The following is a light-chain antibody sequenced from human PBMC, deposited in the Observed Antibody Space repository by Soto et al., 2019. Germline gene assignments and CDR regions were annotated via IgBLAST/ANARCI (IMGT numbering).Light chain of an antibody. CDR2: DVT. V-gene: IGLV2-8*01. CDR3: NSYAGSDNYVL. J-gene: IGLJ3*02. CDR1: SSDVGGYNY. Sequence: QSALTQPPSASGSPGQSVTISCTGTSSDVGGYNYVSWYQQHPGKAPKLIIYDVTKRPSGVPDRFSGSKSGNTASLTVSGLPAEDEADYFCNSYAGSDNYVLFGGGTKLTVL.